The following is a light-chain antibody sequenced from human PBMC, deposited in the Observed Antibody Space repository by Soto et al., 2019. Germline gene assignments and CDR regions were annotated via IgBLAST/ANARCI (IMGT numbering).Light chain of an antibody. V-gene: IGKV3-11*01. CDR2: DAS. J-gene: IGKJ2*01. CDR3: QQRSNWPLNT. Sequence: EIVLTQSPATLSLSPGERATLSCRASQSVSSYLAWYPQKPGQAPRLLIYDASNRATGIPARFSGSGSGTDFNLTISSLEPEDFAVYYCQQRSNWPLNTFGQGTKLEIK. CDR1: QSVSSY.